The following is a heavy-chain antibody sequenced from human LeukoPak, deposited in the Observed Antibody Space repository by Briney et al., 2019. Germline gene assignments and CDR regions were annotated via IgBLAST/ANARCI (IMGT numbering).Heavy chain of an antibody. CDR3: VKDSPPRYSGSPPAY. J-gene: IGHJ4*02. D-gene: IGHD1-26*01. CDR2: INKDGGEK. Sequence: GGSLRLSCAASGFIFNSYGMHWVRQAPGKGLEWVASINKDGGEKYYVDSVKGRFTISRDNAKNSLYLQINSLRADDTAVYYCVKDSPPRYSGSPPAYWGQGTLVTVSS. CDR1: GFIFNSYG. V-gene: IGHV3-7*03.